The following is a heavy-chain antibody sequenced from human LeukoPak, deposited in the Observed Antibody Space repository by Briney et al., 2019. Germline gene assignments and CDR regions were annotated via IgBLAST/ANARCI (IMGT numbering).Heavy chain of an antibody. D-gene: IGHD6-13*01. CDR1: GFSLRTTGVR. CDR3: ARISALGDVIWLDP. V-gene: IGHV2-70*04. Sequence: SGPALVKPTQTLTLTCSFSGFSLRTTGVRVSWIRQPPGKALEWLARIDWDDDKFYSASLRTRLTISKDTSKNQVVLTMTNMDPVDTATYYCARISALGDVIWLDPWGQGSLVTVSS. CDR2: IDWDDDK. J-gene: IGHJ5*02.